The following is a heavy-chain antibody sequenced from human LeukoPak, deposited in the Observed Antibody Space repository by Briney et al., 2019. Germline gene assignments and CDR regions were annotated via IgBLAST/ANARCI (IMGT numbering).Heavy chain of an antibody. J-gene: IGHJ4*02. CDR1: GFALNSYS. CDR2: ISSTSAYI. V-gene: IGHV3-21*03. Sequence: GGSLRLSCAASGFALNSYSLAWVRQAPGKGLEWVSSISSTSAYIHYADSVKGRFTISRDNAKNSLYLQMNSLKTEDTAVYYCTTLRFLEWFSLLANPSGIEWGQGTLVTVSS. D-gene: IGHD3-3*01. CDR3: TTLRFLEWFSLLANPSGIE.